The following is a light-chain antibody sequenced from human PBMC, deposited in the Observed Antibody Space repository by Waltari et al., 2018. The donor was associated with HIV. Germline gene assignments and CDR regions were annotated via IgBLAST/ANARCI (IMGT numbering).Light chain of an antibody. Sequence: FMLTQPHSVSGSAGKPVNTSCTRDSGSIATQYVQCFPQRPGSSPRTLIYEDTQRPSGVSDRFSASVDSSSNSASLTISGLRTDDEADYYCQSYDTKNHWVFGGGSRLTVL. J-gene: IGLJ3*02. CDR3: QSYDTKNHWV. CDR2: EDT. V-gene: IGLV6-57*01. CDR1: SGSIATQY.